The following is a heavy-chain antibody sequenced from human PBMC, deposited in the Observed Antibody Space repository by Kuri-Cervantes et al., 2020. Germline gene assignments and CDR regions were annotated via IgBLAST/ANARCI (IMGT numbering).Heavy chain of an antibody. Sequence: GESLKISCAASGFTFSSYWMHWVRQAPGKGLVWVSRINNDGRSTSYADSVKGRFTISRDNAKNTLYLQMNSLRAEDTAVYYCAKDSRFLEWLLLSGWTAMALDYWGQGTLVTVSS. J-gene: IGHJ4*02. CDR3: AKDSRFLEWLLLSGWTAMALDY. CDR1: GFTFSSYW. CDR2: INNDGRST. D-gene: IGHD3-3*01. V-gene: IGHV3-74*01.